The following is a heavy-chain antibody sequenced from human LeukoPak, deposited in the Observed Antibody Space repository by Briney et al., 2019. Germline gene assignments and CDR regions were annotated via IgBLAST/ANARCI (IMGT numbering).Heavy chain of an antibody. CDR2: INPDSGGT. CDR3: ARDPSTYEEQLAFDY. J-gene: IGHJ4*02. CDR1: GYTFTGYY. Sequence: ASVNVSCKASGYTFTGYYMHRVRHAHGQGLEWMGWINPDSGGTNYAQKFQSRVTMTRDTSINTAYMELSRLRSDDTAVYYCARDPSTYEEQLAFDYWGQGTLVTVSS. V-gene: IGHV1-2*02. D-gene: IGHD3-3*01.